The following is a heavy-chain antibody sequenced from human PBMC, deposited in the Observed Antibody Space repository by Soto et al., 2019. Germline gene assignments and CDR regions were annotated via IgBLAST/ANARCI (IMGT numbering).Heavy chain of an antibody. J-gene: IGHJ6*04. D-gene: IGHD3-22*01. Sequence: QVQLQESGPGLVKPSGTLSVTCAVSGGSISDSLWWNWVRQPPGKGLEWIGEIYQSGSTHYSPSLKSRVTISIDKSDPLVSLRVTSATAADTDVYYCARPVHDDIGHYFGGLDIWGAGTTVTVAS. CDR1: GGSISDSLW. CDR2: IYQSGST. V-gene: IGHV4-4*02. CDR3: ARPVHDDIGHYFGGLDI.